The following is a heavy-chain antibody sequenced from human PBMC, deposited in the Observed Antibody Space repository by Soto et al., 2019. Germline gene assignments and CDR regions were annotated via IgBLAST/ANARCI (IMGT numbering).Heavy chain of an antibody. CDR3: ARVYWSSSWYPGWFDP. V-gene: IGHV1-18*04. D-gene: IGHD6-13*01. CDR2: ISAYNGNT. CDR1: GYTFTSYG. Sequence: ASVKVSCKASGYTFTSYGMSWVRQAPGQGLEWMGWISAYNGNTNYAQKLQGRVTMTTDTSTSTAYMELRSLRSDDTAVYYCARVYWSSSWYPGWFDPWGQGTLVTVSS. J-gene: IGHJ5*02.